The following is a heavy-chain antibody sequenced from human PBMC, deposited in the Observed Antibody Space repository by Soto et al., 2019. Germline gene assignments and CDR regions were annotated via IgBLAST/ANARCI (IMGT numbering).Heavy chain of an antibody. Sequence: QVQLVQSGAEVKKPGSSVKVSCKASGGTFSSYAISWVRQAPGQGLEWMGGIIPIFGTANYAQKFQGRVTITADESTSTAYMELSSLRSEDTAVYYCARANLGDRGYFDWLLFSWFDPWGQGTLVTVSS. J-gene: IGHJ5*02. CDR3: ARANLGDRGYFDWLLFSWFDP. D-gene: IGHD3-9*01. CDR2: IIPIFGTA. V-gene: IGHV1-69*01. CDR1: GGTFSSYA.